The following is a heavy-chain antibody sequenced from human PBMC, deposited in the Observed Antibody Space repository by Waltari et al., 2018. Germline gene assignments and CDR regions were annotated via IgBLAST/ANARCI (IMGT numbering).Heavy chain of an antibody. CDR2: IKSKTDGGTT. J-gene: IGHJ6*03. CDR3: TTVVTPELYYYYYMDV. D-gene: IGHD2-21*02. Sequence: EVQLVESGGGLVKPGGSLRLSCAASGFTFSNAWMSWVRQAPGKGLEWVGRIKSKTDGGTTDYAAPVKGRFTISRDDSKNTLYLQMNSLKTEDTAVYYCTTVVTPELYYYYYMDVWGKGTTVTVSS. V-gene: IGHV3-15*01. CDR1: GFTFSNAW.